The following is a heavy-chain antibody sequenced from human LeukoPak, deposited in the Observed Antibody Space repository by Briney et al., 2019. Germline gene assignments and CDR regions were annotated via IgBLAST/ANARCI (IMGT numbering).Heavy chain of an antibody. J-gene: IGHJ6*02. CDR2: IIPILGIA. CDR3: ARLTAMVTSGYYGMDV. CDR1: GGTFSSYA. V-gene: IGHV1-69*04. D-gene: IGHD5-18*01. Sequence: ASVKVSCNASGGTFSSYASSWVRQAPGQGLEWMGRIIPILGIANYAQKFQGRVTITADKSTSTAYMELSSLRSEDTAVYYCARLTAMVTSGYYGMDVWGQGTTVTVSS.